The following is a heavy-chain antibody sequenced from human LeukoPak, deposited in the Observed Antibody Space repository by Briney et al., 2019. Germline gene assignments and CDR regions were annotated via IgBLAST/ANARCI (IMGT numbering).Heavy chain of an antibody. V-gene: IGHV1-69*10. J-gene: IGHJ5*02. CDR3: ASGTAGNWFDP. CDR2: IIPILGIA. D-gene: IGHD1-26*01. CDR1: GGTFSSYA. Sequence: GASVKVSCKASGGTFSSYAISWVRQAPGQGLEWMGGIIPILGIANYAQKFQGRVTITADKSTSTAYMELSSLRSEDTAVYYCASGTAGNWFDPWGQGTLVTVSS.